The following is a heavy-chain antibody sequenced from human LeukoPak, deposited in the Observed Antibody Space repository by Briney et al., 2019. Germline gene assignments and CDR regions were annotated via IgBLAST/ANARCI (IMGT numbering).Heavy chain of an antibody. Sequence: GGSLRLSCAASGFTVSSNYMSWVRQAPGKGLEWVSVIYRGGRTDYADSVKGRFTISRDNSKNTLYLQMSSLRAEDTAVYYCASLNSSGWPYYFDHWGQGTLVTVSS. CDR2: IYRGGRT. CDR3: ASLNSSGWPYYFDH. J-gene: IGHJ4*02. CDR1: GFTVSSNY. V-gene: IGHV3-66*01. D-gene: IGHD6-19*01.